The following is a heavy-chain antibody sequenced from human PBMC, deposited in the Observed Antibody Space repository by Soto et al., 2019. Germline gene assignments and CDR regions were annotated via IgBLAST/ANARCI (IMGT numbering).Heavy chain of an antibody. CDR2: INPNSGGT. CDR1: GYTFTDYY. J-gene: IGHJ4*02. Sequence: ASVKVSCKTSGYTFTDYYTHWVRQAPGQGLEWMGWINPNSGGTNYAQKFQGRVTMTRDTSISTAYMELSRLRSDDTAVYYCARGYCTNGVCYSFDYWGQGTLVTVS. V-gene: IGHV1-2*02. D-gene: IGHD2-8*01. CDR3: ARGYCTNGVCYSFDY.